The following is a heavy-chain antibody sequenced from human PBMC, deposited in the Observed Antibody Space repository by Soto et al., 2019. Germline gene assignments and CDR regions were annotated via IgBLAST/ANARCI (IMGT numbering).Heavy chain of an antibody. V-gene: IGHV3-13*05. CDR2: ISAAGDP. Sequence: EVQLVESGGGLVQPGGSLRLSCEASGFPFRNYDMHWVRQGTGKGLECVSGISAAGDPDYADSVEGRFTISRENAQNSFFLQMNSRRVGDKAVYYCARTDRDFYGLDVWGQGTTGIVSS. CDR3: ARTDRDFYGLDV. CDR1: GFPFRNYD. J-gene: IGHJ6*02.